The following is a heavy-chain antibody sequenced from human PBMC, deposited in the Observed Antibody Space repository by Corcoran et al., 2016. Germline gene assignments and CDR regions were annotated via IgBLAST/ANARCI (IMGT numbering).Heavy chain of an antibody. CDR1: GGSMSRSSYY. D-gene: IGHD4-4*01. Sequence: QVQLQESGPGLVKPSETLSLTCTVSGGSMSRSSYYWGWIRKPPGKGLEWIWTIYYSGSTYYNPSLKSRVTISVDTSKNQFSLKLSSVTAADTAMYYCARIGDYSNYGAYIWGQGTMVTVSS. CDR3: ARIGDYSNYGAYI. J-gene: IGHJ3*02. V-gene: IGHV4-39*07. CDR2: IYYSGST.